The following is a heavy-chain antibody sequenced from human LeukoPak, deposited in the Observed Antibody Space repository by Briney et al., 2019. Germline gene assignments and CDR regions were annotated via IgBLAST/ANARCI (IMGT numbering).Heavy chain of an antibody. D-gene: IGHD3-22*01. Sequence: SQTLSLTCTVSGGSISSGGHSWSWIRQPPGKGLEWIGYIYHSGSGSTYYNPSLKSRVTISIDKSKNQFSLKLNSVTAADTAVYYCATDQNAYYDSSGYHAFDIWGQGTMVTVSS. CDR3: ATDQNAYYDSSGYHAFDI. V-gene: IGHV4-30-2*01. CDR2: IYHSGSGST. CDR1: GGSISSGGHS. J-gene: IGHJ3*02.